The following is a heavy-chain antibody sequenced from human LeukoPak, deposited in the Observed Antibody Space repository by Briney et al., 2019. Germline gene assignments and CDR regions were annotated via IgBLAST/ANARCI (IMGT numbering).Heavy chain of an antibody. CDR3: AREDSSSRD. D-gene: IGHD6-13*01. V-gene: IGHV3-7*01. Sequence: GGSLRLSCAGSGFTFSSYWMSWVRQAPGKGLEWVANIKQDGSEKYYVDSVKGRFTISRDNAKNSLYLQMNSLRAEDTAVYYCAREDSSSRDWGQGTLVTVSS. CDR2: IKQDGSEK. CDR1: GFTFSSYW. J-gene: IGHJ4*02.